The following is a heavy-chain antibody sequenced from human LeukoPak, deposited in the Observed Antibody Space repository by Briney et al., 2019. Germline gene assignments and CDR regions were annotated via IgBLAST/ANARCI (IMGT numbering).Heavy chain of an antibody. CDR3: AVHPGYSTWTAHRGILEY. CDR1: GFTFINSA. J-gene: IGHJ4*02. V-gene: IGHV1-58*02. D-gene: IGHD5-12*01. Sequence: WASVKVSCKASGFTFINSAIQWVRQARGQRLEWIGWIVVGNGGTYYAQKFQERVTITRDLSTNTAFLELGSLRSDDTAVYYCAVHPGYSTWTAHRGILEYWGQGTLVTVSS. CDR2: IVVGNGGT.